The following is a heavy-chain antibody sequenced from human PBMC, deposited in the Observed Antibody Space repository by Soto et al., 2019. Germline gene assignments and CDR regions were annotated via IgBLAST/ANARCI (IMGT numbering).Heavy chain of an antibody. J-gene: IGHJ6*02. Sequence: LETLSLTCTFSGCSISSYYWSWIRQPPGKGLEWIGYIYYSGSTNYNPSLKSRVTISVDTSKNQFSLKLSSVTAADTAVYYCARGSTYCSRGSCYYGVYYYGMDVWGQGTTVTVSS. V-gene: IGHV4-59*01. CDR2: IYYSGST. CDR1: GCSISSYY. D-gene: IGHD2-15*01. CDR3: ARGSTYCSRGSCYYGVYYYGMDV.